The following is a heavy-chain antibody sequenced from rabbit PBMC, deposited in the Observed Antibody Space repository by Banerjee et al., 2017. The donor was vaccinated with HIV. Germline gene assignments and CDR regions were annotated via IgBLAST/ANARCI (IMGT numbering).Heavy chain of an antibody. J-gene: IGHJ3*01. D-gene: IGHD4-1*01. V-gene: IGHV1S45*01. CDR3: ARDGSGWGAFTRLDL. Sequence: QEQLVESGGGLVQPEGSLTLTCTASGFSFSSSYYMCWVRQAPGKGLEWIGCIYTDSGSAYYATWAKGRFTISKTSSTTVTLQMTSLTAADTATYFCARDGSGWGAFTRLDLWGQGTLVTVS. CDR2: IYTDSGSA. CDR1: GFSFSSSYY.